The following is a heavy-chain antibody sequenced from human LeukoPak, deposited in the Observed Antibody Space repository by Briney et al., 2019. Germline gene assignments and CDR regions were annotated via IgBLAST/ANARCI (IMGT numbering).Heavy chain of an antibody. D-gene: IGHD1-26*01. Sequence: GGSLRLSCAASGFTFSDYYVSWIRQAPGKGLVWVSYISSSGSTIYYADSVKGRFTISRDNAKNSLYLQMNSLRAEDTAVYYCATLGDTPEYSGSYYSGYWGQGTLVTVSS. J-gene: IGHJ4*02. V-gene: IGHV3-11*01. CDR3: ATLGDTPEYSGSYYSGY. CDR1: GFTFSDYY. CDR2: ISSSGSTI.